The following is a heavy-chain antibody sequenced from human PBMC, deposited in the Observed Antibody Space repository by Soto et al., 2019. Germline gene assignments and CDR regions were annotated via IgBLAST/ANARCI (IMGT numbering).Heavy chain of an antibody. V-gene: IGHV3-30-3*01. D-gene: IGHD5-18*01. Sequence: PGGSLRLSCAASGFTFSSYAMHWVRQAPGKGLEWVAVISYDGSNKYYADSVKGRFTISRDNSKNTLYLQMNSLRAEDTAVYYCAREMDTAMVWGFLSGFDPWGQGTLVTVSS. CDR3: AREMDTAMVWGFLSGFDP. CDR1: GFTFSSYA. J-gene: IGHJ5*02. CDR2: ISYDGSNK.